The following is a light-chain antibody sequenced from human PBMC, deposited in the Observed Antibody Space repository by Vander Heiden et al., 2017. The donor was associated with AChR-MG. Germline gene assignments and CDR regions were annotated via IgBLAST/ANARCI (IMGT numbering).Light chain of an antibody. V-gene: IGKV1-17*01. J-gene: IGKJ1*01. CDR2: AAS. CDR3: LQHYSYWT. CDR1: QGIGND. Sequence: DIQMTQSPSSLSASVGDRVTITCRASQGIGNDLGWYQQKPGNAPKRLIYAASTLQSGVPSRFSGSGSGTEFTLKISSLQPEDFATYYCLQHYSYWTFGQGTKVEIK.